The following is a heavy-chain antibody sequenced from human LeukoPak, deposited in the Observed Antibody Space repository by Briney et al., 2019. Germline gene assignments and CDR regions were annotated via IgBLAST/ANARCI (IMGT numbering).Heavy chain of an antibody. J-gene: IGHJ4*02. D-gene: IGHD1-26*01. CDR2: ISYDGSNK. CDR3: ARNKYSGSYTGVSDY. CDR1: GFTFSSYG. Sequence: PGGSLRLSCAASGFTFSSYGMHWVRQAPGKGLEWVAVISYDGSNKYYADSVKGRFTISRDNAKNSLYLQMNSLRAEDTAVYYCARNKYSGSYTGVSDYWGQGTLVTVSS. V-gene: IGHV3-30*03.